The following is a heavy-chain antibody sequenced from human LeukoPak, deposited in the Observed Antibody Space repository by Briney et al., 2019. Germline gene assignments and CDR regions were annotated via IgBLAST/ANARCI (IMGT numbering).Heavy chain of an antibody. V-gene: IGHV3-15*01. D-gene: IGHD1-26*01. J-gene: IGHJ4*02. Sequence: GGSLRLSCAASGFTFSNAWMRWVRQTPGRGLEWVGRIKSKTDGGTTGYAAPVKGRFTISRDDSKNTLYLQVNSLKTEDTAVYYCTTAGWELLAYYFDYWGQGTLVTVSS. CDR3: TTAGWELLAYYFDY. CDR2: IKSKTDGGTT. CDR1: GFTFSNAW.